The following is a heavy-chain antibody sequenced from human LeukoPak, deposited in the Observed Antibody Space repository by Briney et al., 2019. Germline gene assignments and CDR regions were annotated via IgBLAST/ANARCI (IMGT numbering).Heavy chain of an antibody. CDR2: IRNKGHNYAT. D-gene: IGHD2-2*01. CDR3: ARNLPAADY. V-gene: IGHV3-73*01. Sequence: GVSLRLSCAASGFTFSGSAMHWVRQASGKGLEWVGRIRNKGHNYATAYGASVEGRFTISRDNSKNTLYLQMNSLRAEDTAVYYCARNLPAADYWGQGTLVTVSS. J-gene: IGHJ4*02. CDR1: GFTFSGSA.